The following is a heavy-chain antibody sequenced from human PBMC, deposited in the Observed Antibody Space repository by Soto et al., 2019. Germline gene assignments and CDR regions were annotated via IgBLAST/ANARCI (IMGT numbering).Heavy chain of an antibody. Sequence: QVQLQESGPGLVKPSQTLALTCTVSGDSISSGAYYWSWVRQFPGKGLGWIGYIDYTGGTFYTPSLKSRLSISVDTSKTAFSLHRTSVTAADTAVYFCATSRKGGWTCDHWGQGTQVTVSS. D-gene: IGHD6-19*01. V-gene: IGHV4-31*03. CDR2: IDYTGGT. CDR3: ATSRKGGWTCDH. CDR1: GDSISSGAYY. J-gene: IGHJ4*02.